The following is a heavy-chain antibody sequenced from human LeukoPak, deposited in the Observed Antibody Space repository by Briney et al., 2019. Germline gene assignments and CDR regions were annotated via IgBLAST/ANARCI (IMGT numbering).Heavy chain of an antibody. J-gene: IGHJ4*02. CDR2: IDHSGST. V-gene: IGHV4-4*02. D-gene: IGHD5-12*01. Sequence: SETLSLTCAVSGGSIINSNWWSWVRQPPGKGLEWIGEIDHSGSTSYNPSLKSRVTMSVDRSQNQFSLRLSTVTAADTAVYYCASRGYSGYVSRTYLIWGLDYWGQGTLVTVSS. CDR1: GGSIINSNW. CDR3: ASRGYSGYVSRTYLIWGLDY.